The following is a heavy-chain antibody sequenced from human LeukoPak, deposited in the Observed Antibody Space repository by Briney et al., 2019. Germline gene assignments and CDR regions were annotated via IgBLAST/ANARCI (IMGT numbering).Heavy chain of an antibody. CDR2: IWYDGSNK. CDR3: ARGRTSGGSPVGWFDP. D-gene: IGHD2-15*01. CDR1: GFTFSSYG. V-gene: IGHV3-33*01. Sequence: GGSLRLSCAASGFTFSSYGMHWVRQAPGKGLEWVAVIWYDGSNKYYADSVKGRFTISRDNSKNTLYLQMNSLRAEDTAVNYCARGRTSGGSPVGWFDPWGQGTLVTVSS. J-gene: IGHJ5*02.